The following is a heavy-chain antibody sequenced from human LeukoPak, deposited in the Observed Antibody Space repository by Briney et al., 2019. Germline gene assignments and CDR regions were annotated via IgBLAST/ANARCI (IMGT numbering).Heavy chain of an antibody. J-gene: IGHJ4*02. Sequence: GGSLRLSCAASGFTFSRYWMHWVRQAPGKGLVWGSRIDSDGTNRDYADSVKGRFTISRDNAKNTVYLQMNSLRAEDTAVYYCAKDPYGGDPYYFDYWGQGTLVTVSS. CDR2: IDSDGTNR. CDR3: AKDPYGGDPYYFDY. D-gene: IGHD2-21*02. V-gene: IGHV3-74*01. CDR1: GFTFSRYW.